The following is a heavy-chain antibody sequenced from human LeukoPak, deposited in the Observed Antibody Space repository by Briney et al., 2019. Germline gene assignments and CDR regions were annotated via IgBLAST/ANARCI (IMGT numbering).Heavy chain of an antibody. Sequence: ASVKVSCKASGYTFIGYYIHWVRQAPGQGLEWMGRINPNSGATKYAQKFEGRVTMTRDTTSNTAYMELSRLRSDDTAVYYCARDSYRRILTTLGADYTSRLDPWGQGTLVTVSS. CDR1: GYTFIGYY. J-gene: IGHJ5*02. CDR3: ARDSYRRILTTLGADYTSRLDP. D-gene: IGHD2-15*01. V-gene: IGHV1-2*06. CDR2: INPNSGAT.